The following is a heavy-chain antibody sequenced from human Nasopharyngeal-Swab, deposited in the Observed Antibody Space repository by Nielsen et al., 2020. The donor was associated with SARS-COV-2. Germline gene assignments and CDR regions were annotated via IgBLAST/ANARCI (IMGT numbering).Heavy chain of an antibody. CDR3: ARAMDV. CDR2: MNPNSGNT. V-gene: IGHV1-8*01. CDR1: LYTFTTYD. Sequence: ASVKLSCKPSLYTFTTYDINWVRQATGQGLEWMGWMNPNSGNTAYAKKFKGRVTMTRNTSTSTAYMELSMLRSEDTAVYYCARAMDVWGQGTTVTVSS. J-gene: IGHJ6*02.